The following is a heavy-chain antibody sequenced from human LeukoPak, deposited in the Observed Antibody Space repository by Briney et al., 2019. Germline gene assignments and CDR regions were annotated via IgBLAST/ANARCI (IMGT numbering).Heavy chain of an antibody. CDR1: GFTLRSYD. D-gene: IGHD4-23*01. CDR3: AKRSDYGGNLNYFDY. J-gene: IGHJ4*02. Sequence: GGSLRLSSAASGFTLRSYDMSWVRQAPGKGLEWVSTISDSGGSTYYADSVKGRFTIFRDNSKNTLYLQMNSLRAEDTALYYCAKRSDYGGNLNYFDYWGQGTPVTVSS. CDR2: ISDSGGST. V-gene: IGHV3-23*01.